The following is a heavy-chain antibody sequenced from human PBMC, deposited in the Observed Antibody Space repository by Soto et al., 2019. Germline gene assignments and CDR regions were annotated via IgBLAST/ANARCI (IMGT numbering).Heavy chain of an antibody. CDR3: AKEGTNGLYYFDS. Sequence: EVQLLESGGGLVQPGGSLRLSCAASGFTFSNYAMSWVRQAPGKGMEFVSIISGSGYSPYYADSVKGRVTISRDTSRNTLYRQMNSLRAWDSAKDYCAKEGTNGLYYFDSWGPGTLVTVSS. CDR2: ISGSGYSP. CDR1: GFTFSNYA. D-gene: IGHD2-8*01. J-gene: IGHJ4*02. V-gene: IGHV3-23*01.